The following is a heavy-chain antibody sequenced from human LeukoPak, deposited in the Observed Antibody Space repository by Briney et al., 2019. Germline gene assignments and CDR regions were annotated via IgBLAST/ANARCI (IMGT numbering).Heavy chain of an antibody. D-gene: IGHD5-12*01. CDR2: VYYSGSI. Sequence: SETLSLTCTVSDGSINNYYWNWIRQPPGKGLEWIGYVYYSGSINYNPSLRSRVTISVDTSKTHFSLKLNSTTAADTAVYYCARRRKVAATGDAFDVWGQGTVVTVSS. V-gene: IGHV4-59*08. J-gene: IGHJ3*01. CDR1: DGSINNYY. CDR3: ARRRKVAATGDAFDV.